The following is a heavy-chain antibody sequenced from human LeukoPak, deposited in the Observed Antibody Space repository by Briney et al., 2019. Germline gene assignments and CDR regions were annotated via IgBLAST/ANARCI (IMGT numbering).Heavy chain of an antibody. D-gene: IGHD5-18*01. CDR2: ISSSSSTI. CDR1: GFTFSSYS. Sequence: GGSLRLSCAASGFTFSSYSMNWVRQAPGKGLEWVSYISSSSSTIYYADSVKGRFTISRDNAKNSQYLQMNSLRAEDTAVYYCARDNGYSYENWFDPWGQGTLVTVSS. J-gene: IGHJ5*02. V-gene: IGHV3-48*01. CDR3: ARDNGYSYENWFDP.